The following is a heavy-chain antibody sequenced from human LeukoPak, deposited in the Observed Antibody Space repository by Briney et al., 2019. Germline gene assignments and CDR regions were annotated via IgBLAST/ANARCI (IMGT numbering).Heavy chain of an antibody. J-gene: IGHJ4*02. CDR1: GYTFTGYY. Sequence: ASVKVSCKASGYTFTGYYMHWVRQSPGQGLEWMGWINTDSGGTNYAQKFQSRVTLTRDTSITTAYMELSRLRSDDTAVYYCARGTSIVRGIIDYWGQGTLVTVSS. CDR3: ARGTSIVRGIIDY. CDR2: INTDSGGT. D-gene: IGHD3-10*01. V-gene: IGHV1-2*02.